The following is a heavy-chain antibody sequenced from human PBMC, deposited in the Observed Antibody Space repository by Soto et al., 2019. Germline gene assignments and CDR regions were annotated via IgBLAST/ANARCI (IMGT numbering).Heavy chain of an antibody. J-gene: IGHJ4*02. V-gene: IGHV3-30*18. D-gene: IGHD3-22*01. CDR3: AKDTYYHDSSGYYVFDS. Sequence: QVQLVESGGGVVQPGTSLRLSCAASGFSFSSYGMHWVRQTPGKGLEWVAGISYDGSNKYYVDSMKGRLTISRDNSKNTLDLQMNSLRAEDTAVYYCAKDTYYHDSSGYYVFDSGGQGTLVTVSS. CDR2: ISYDGSNK. CDR1: GFSFSSYG.